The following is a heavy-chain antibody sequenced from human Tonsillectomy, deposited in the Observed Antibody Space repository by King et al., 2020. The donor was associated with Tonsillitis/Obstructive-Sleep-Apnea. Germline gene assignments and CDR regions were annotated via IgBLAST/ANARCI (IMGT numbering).Heavy chain of an antibody. D-gene: IGHD6-6*01. CDR3: ARDGAEYSRSATPDY. V-gene: IGHV3-30*10. J-gene: IGHJ4*02. CDR1: GFTFSSYA. CDR2: ISYDGRYI. Sequence: VQLVESGGGVVQPGRSLRLSCAASGFTFSSYAMHWVRQAPGKGLEWVAVISYDGRYIYYTDSVKGRFTISRDNPKNTLYLQMNSLRPEDTAVYYCARDGAEYSRSATPDYWGQGTLVTVSS.